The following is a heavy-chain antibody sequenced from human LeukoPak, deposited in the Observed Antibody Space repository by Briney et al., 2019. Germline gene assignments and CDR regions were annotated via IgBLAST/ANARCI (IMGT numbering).Heavy chain of an antibody. J-gene: IGHJ6*02. V-gene: IGHV3-13*01. D-gene: IGHD3/OR15-3a*01. CDR2: LGSAGDK. Sequence: GGSLRLSCAASGFTLSDYDIHWVRQPIGKGLDWVSGLGSAGDKYHAGSERGRFTISREDAENSVYLQMNGLRPEDTAIYYCARAKRETSTRPWTSGMDVWGQGTRVTVS. CDR3: ARAKRETSTRPWTSGMDV. CDR1: GFTLSDYD.